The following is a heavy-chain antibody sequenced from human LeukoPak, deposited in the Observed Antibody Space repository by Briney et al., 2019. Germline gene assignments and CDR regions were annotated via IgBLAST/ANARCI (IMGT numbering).Heavy chain of an antibody. CDR2: IRYDGSNK. J-gene: IGHJ4*02. CDR1: GFTFSSYG. Sequence: GGSLRLSCAASGFTFSSYGMHWVRQAPGKGLEWVAFIRYDGSNKYYADSVKGRFTISRDNSKNTLYLQMNSLRAEDTAVYYCARERGWLHPAYFDYWGQGTLVTVSS. D-gene: IGHD5-24*01. CDR3: ARERGWLHPAYFDY. V-gene: IGHV3-30*02.